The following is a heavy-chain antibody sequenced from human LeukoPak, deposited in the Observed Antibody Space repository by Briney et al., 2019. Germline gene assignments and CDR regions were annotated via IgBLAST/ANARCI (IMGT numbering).Heavy chain of an antibody. Sequence: PGGSLRLSCATSGFSFSHYWMHWLRQVPGQGLVWVSRIKGDGSTTRNADSVKGRFTISRDNAKNTLYLRMNSLRAEDTAIYYCARKPLSGGYGGTIDYWGQGTLVTVSS. V-gene: IGHV3-74*01. D-gene: IGHD5-12*01. CDR1: GFSFSHYW. CDR2: IKGDGSTT. CDR3: ARKPLSGGYGGTIDY. J-gene: IGHJ4*02.